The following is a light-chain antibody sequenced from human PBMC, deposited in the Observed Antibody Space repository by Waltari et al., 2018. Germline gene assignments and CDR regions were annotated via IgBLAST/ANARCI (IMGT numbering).Light chain of an antibody. V-gene: IGLV3-19*01. Sequence: TQDPAVSVAMGQTVRITCQGDSLRSYYASWYRQRPGQAPILVMYDKNNRPSGVPDRFYGSSSDNTASLTITGAQAEDEAYYYCHSRDASGVGGTFGGGTKLTVL. CDR1: SLRSYY. CDR3: HSRDASGVGGT. J-gene: IGLJ3*02. CDR2: DKN.